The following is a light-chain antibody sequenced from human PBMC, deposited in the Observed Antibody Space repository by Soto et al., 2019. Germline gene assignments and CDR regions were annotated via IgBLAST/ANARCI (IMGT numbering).Light chain of an antibody. CDR2: GAS. Sequence: EIVLTQSPATLSLSPGERATLSCRASQSVSRYLAWYQQRPGQAPRLLIYGASTRATGIPARFSGSGSGTEFTLTISSLQSEDFAVYYCQQYNNWPPFTFGQGTRLEI. CDR3: QQYNNWPPFT. J-gene: IGKJ5*01. CDR1: QSVSRY. V-gene: IGKV3-15*01.